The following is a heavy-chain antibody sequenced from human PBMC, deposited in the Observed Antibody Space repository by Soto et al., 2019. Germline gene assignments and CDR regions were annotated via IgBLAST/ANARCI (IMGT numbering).Heavy chain of an antibody. V-gene: IGHV3-23*01. D-gene: IGHD3-3*01. CDR3: AKDVGTIFGVVSRPYYFDY. CDR1: GFTFSSYA. J-gene: IGHJ4*02. Sequence: GGSLRLSCAASGFTFSSYAMSWVRQAPGKGLEWVSAISGSGGSTYYADSVKGRFTISRDNSKDTLYLQMNSLRAEDTAVYYCAKDVGTIFGVVSRPYYFDYWGQGTLVTVSS. CDR2: ISGSGGST.